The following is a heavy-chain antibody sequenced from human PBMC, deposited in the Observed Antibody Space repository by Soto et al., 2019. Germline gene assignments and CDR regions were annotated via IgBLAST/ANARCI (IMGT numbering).Heavy chain of an antibody. D-gene: IGHD2-2*02. CDR2: IYYSGST. CDR3: ARFVRSCSGTTCYTRADV. Sequence: SETLSLTCTVSGGSICSYYWSWIRQPPGKGLEWIGYIYYSGSTNYNPSLKSRVTMSVDTSKNQFSLKLRSVIVADTAVYHCARFVRSCSGTTCYTRADVWGQGTTVTVSS. CDR1: GGSICSYY. J-gene: IGHJ6*02. V-gene: IGHV4-59*01.